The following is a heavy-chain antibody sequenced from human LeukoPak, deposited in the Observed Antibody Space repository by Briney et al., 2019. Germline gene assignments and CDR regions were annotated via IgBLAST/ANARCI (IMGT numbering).Heavy chain of an antibody. J-gene: IGHJ4*02. CDR2: IYSGGST. Sequence: GGSLRLSCVASGFTLSSNYMSWVRQAPGKGLEWVSVIYSGGSTYYADSVKGRFTISRDNSKNTLYLQMNSLRAEDTAVYYCARGVALYYWGQGTLVTVSS. V-gene: IGHV3-53*01. CDR1: GFTLSSNY. D-gene: IGHD2-21*01. CDR3: ARGVALYY.